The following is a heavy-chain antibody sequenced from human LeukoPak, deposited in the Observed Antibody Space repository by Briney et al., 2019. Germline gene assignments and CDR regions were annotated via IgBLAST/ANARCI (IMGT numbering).Heavy chain of an antibody. CDR3: ARGDPMVRGILFDY. D-gene: IGHD3-10*01. Sequence: GGSLRLSCAASGFPFSDYLMHWVRQAPGEGLEWVAGILHDGNYKYYADSMKGRFTISRDNSKNSLYLQMNSLRAEDTAVYYCARGDPMVRGILFDYWGQGTLVTVSS. V-gene: IGHV3-30*04. J-gene: IGHJ4*02. CDR2: ILHDGNYK. CDR1: GFPFSDYL.